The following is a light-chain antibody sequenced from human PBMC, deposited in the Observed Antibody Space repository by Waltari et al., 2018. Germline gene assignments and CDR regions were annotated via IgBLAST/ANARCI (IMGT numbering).Light chain of an antibody. V-gene: IGKV1-39*01. CDR2: ATA. Sequence: DIQMTQSPSSLSASIGDRVTISCRASQFVSSYLNWFQQKPGKAPKLQIYATASLQSGVPSRFSGAGAGTDFTLTISSLQPDDFATYYCQQSYTSPPTFGQGTNVEIK. J-gene: IGKJ1*01. CDR1: QFVSSY. CDR3: QQSYTSPPT.